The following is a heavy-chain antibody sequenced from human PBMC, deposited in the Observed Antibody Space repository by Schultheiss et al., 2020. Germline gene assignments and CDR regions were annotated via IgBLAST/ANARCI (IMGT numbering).Heavy chain of an antibody. J-gene: IGHJ3*01. V-gene: IGHV3-23*01. CDR2: LSGNGART. CDR1: GFTFSNYA. Sequence: GGSLRLSCAASGFTFSNYAMSWVRQAPGKGLEWVSALSGNGARTHFADSVKGRFSISRDNSWNTLHLEMNSLRADDTALYYCAKIASCDSSGYYYTFDAFDVWGQGTVVTVSS. D-gene: IGHD3-22*01. CDR3: AKIASCDSSGYYYTFDAFDV.